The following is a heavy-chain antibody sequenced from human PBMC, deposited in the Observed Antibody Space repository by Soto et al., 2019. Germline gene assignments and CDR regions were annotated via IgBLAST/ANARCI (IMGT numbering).Heavy chain of an antibody. J-gene: IGHJ6*02. CDR1: GFTFSSYS. D-gene: IGHD5-18*01. V-gene: IGHV3-21*01. CDR2: ISSSSSYI. Sequence: GGSLRLSCAASGFTFSSYSMNWVRQAPGKGLEWVSSISSSSSYIYYADSVKGRFTISRDNAKNSLYLQMNSLRAEDTAVYYCARPDTAMVNDYYGMDVWGQGTTVTVSS. CDR3: ARPDTAMVNDYYGMDV.